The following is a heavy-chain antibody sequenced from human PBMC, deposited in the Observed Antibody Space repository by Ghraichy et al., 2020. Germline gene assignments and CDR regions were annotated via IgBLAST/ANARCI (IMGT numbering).Heavy chain of an antibody. J-gene: IGHJ3*02. CDR1: GFTFSSYG. CDR3: ARGPFPRLRFLEWLPKRYDAFDI. Sequence: GGSLRLSCAASGFTFSSYGMHWVRQAPGKGLEWVAVIWYDGSNKYYADSVKGRFTISRDNSKNTLYLQMNSLRAEDTAVYYCARGPFPRLRFLEWLPKRYDAFDIWGQGTMVTVSS. V-gene: IGHV3-33*01. D-gene: IGHD3-3*01. CDR2: IWYDGSNK.